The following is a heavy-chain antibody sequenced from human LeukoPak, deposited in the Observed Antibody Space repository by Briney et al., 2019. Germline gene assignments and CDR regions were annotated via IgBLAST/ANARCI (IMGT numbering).Heavy chain of an antibody. J-gene: IGHJ4*02. CDR2: ISPYNGNT. Sequence: ASVKVSCKASGYTLTSYGISWVRQAPGQGLEWMGWISPYNGNTNYVQNLQGRVTMTTDTSTSTAYVELRSLRSDDTAVYYCARGGTTTWVGSFVYWGQGSLVTVSS. CDR3: ARGGTTTWVGSFVY. CDR1: GYTLTSYG. D-gene: IGHD1-26*01. V-gene: IGHV1-18*01.